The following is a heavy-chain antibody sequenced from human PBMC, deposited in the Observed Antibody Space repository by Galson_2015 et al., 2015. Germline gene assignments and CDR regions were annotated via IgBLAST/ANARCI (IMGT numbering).Heavy chain of an antibody. CDR1: GFTFSSYA. D-gene: IGHD3-10*01. J-gene: IGHJ4*02. V-gene: IGHV3-23*01. CDR3: AKGRVSGKRGLDFDY. Sequence: SLRLSCAASGFTFSSYAMSWVRQAPGKGLEWVSAISGSGGSTYYADSVKGRFTISRGNSKNTLHLQMNSLRAEDTAVYYCAKGRVSGKRGLDFDYWGQGTLVTVSS. CDR2: ISGSGGST.